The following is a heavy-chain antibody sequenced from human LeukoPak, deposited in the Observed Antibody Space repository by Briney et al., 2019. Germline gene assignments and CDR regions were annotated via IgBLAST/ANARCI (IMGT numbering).Heavy chain of an antibody. V-gene: IGHV4-39*02. CDR1: GGSISSSNYY. J-gene: IGHJ4*02. D-gene: IGHD1-26*01. CDR3: ARDLHSGAYTFDY. CDR2: IYYSGST. Sequence: PSETLSLTCTVSGGSISSSNYYWGWIRQPPGKGLEWIGSIYYSGSTYYNPSLKSRVTISVDTSKNQFSLKLSSVTAADTAVYYCARDLHSGAYTFDYWGQGTLVTVSS.